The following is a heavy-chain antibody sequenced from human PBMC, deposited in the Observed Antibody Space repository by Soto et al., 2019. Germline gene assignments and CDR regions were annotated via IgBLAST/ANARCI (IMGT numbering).Heavy chain of an antibody. CDR3: ARATRYSWFDP. J-gene: IGHJ5*02. CDR1: GGSINNHY. CDR2: VYYNGIT. D-gene: IGHD1-1*01. Sequence: SLTCTVSGGSINNHYWSWIRQPPGKGLEWLGYVYYNGITNYNPSLKSRVTMSVDTSKNQFSLNLTSLTAADTAMYYCARATRYSWFDPWGQGTLVTVSS. V-gene: IGHV4-59*11.